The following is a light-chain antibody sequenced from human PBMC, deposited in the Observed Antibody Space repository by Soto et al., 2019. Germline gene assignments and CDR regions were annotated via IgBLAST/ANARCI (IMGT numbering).Light chain of an antibody. CDR1: TSNIGAGYN. V-gene: IGLV1-40*01. CDR2: GNT. J-gene: IGLJ1*01. CDR3: QSYDNSLSGSGV. Sequence: QSVLTQPPSVSGAPGQRGIISCTGSTSNIGAGYNVYWYQQLPGTAPKLLIYGNTNRPSGVPDRFSGSKSGTSASLAITGLQAEDEADYYCQSYDNSLSGSGVFGTGTKVTVL.